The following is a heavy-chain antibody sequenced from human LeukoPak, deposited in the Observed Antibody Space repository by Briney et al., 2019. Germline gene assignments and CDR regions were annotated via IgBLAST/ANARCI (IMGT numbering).Heavy chain of an antibody. J-gene: IGHJ5*02. CDR3: VRTYINVTNYLHP. Sequence: SETLSLTCTVAGYSISNGYNWGWVRQPTGKGLECIWSISHIGGTYYNPSLESRVTISLDTSMNQFSLELRSVTAADTAVYYCVRTYINVTNYLHPLGEATMVTVSS. CDR2: ISHIGGT. V-gene: IGHV4-38-2*02. CDR1: GYSISNGYN. D-gene: IGHD1-7*01.